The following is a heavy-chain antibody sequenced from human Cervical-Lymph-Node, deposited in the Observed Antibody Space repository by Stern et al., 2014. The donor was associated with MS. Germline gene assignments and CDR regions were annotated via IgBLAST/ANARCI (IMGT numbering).Heavy chain of an antibody. Sequence: QLVESGGGVVQPGRSLRLSCVASGFSFSYHGMHWVRQAPGKGLEWVAVICSDGSEKYYIDSVKGRFTISRDHSKNTLYLHMNSLRAEDTAVYYCARDPQLLGYPHGFDYWGQGTLVTVSS. CDR1: GFSFSYHG. CDR2: ICSDGSEK. D-gene: IGHD5-12*01. J-gene: IGHJ4*02. V-gene: IGHV3-33*01. CDR3: ARDPQLLGYPHGFDY.